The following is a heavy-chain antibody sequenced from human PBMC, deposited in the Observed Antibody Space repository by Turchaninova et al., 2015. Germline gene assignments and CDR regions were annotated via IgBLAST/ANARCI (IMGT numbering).Heavy chain of an antibody. CDR2: ISYDGSNK. Sequence: GQPGTSLRLSCVASGFTLSSYAMHWVRQAPGKGLEWVAVISYDGSNKNYADSVKGRFTISRDNSKNTLYLQMNSLRAEDTAVYYCARDRGYSSGFDYWGQGTLVTVSS. V-gene: IGHV3-30-3*01. CDR1: GFTLSSYA. D-gene: IGHD5-18*01. J-gene: IGHJ4*02. CDR3: ARDRGYSSGFDY.